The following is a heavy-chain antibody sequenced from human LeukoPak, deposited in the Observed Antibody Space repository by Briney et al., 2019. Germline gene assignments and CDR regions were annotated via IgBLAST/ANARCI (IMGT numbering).Heavy chain of an antibody. CDR3: ARGPAAGDYYYYYMDV. CDR1: GFTFSSYS. CDR2: ISSSSSYI. V-gene: IGHV3-21*01. J-gene: IGHJ6*03. D-gene: IGHD6-13*01. Sequence: GGSLRLSCAASGFTFSSYSMNWVRQAPGKGLEWVSSISSSSSYIYYADSVKGRFTISRDNAKNSLYLQMNSLRAEDTAVYYCARGPAAGDYYYYYMDVWGKGTTVTVSS.